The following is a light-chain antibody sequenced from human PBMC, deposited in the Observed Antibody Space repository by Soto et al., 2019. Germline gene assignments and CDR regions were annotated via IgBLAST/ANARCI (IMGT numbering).Light chain of an antibody. V-gene: IGKV1-5*01. CDR1: QTISSW. J-gene: IGKJ1*01. Sequence: DIQMTQSPSTLPASVGDRVTITCRASQTISSWLAWYQQTPGKAPKLLIYDASSLASGVPSRFRGSGSGTEFTLPISRLQPDDFETYYCQQYNSYSSTFGHGTKVDIK. CDR3: QQYNSYSST. CDR2: DAS.